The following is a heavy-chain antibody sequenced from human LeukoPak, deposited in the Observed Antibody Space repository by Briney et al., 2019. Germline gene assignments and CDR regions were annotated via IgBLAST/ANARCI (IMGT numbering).Heavy chain of an antibody. CDR3: AELGITMIGGV. J-gene: IGHJ6*04. Sequence: GGSLRLSCAASGFTFSTYRMSWVRQAPGKGLEWVANIKQDGSEKHYVDSVKGRFTISRDNARKSLFLQMNSLRAEDTAVYYCAELGITMIGGVWGKGTTVTISS. CDR1: GFTFSTYR. V-gene: IGHV3-7*01. D-gene: IGHD3-10*02. CDR2: IKQDGSEK.